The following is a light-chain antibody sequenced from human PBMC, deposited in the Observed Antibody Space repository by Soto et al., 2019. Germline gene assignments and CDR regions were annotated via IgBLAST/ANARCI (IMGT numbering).Light chain of an antibody. Sequence: EIVLTQSPDTLSLSPGERATLSCRASLSVRSNYLVWYQQKPGQAPRLLMYRASNRATGIPDRFSGSESGTDFTLAISRLESDDFAVYYGQDHGSSTWSFGQGTKVETK. CDR3: QDHGSSTWS. J-gene: IGKJ1*01. CDR1: LSVRSNY. CDR2: RAS. V-gene: IGKV3-20*01.